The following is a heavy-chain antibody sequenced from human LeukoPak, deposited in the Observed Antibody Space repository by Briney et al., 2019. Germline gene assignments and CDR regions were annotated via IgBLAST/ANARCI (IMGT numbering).Heavy chain of an antibody. CDR2: INPNSGNT. CDR3: ARRIRGAPTDY. V-gene: IGHV1-8*01. CDR1: GYTFTTYD. J-gene: IGHJ4*02. D-gene: IGHD3-10*01. Sequence: ASVKVSCKASGYTFTTYDLNWVRQAIGQGLEWMGWINPNSGNTGYAQKFQGSVTMTRNISITTAYMELSNLTSEDTAVYYCARRIRGAPTDYWGQGTLVTVSS.